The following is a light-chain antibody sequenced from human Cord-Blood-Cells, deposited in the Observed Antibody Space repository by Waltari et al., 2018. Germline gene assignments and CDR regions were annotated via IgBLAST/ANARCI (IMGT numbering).Light chain of an antibody. Sequence: QSALTQPAFVSGSPGQSITLPCTGTSSDVGGYNYVSWYQQHPGKAPKLMIYDVSHRPSGVSNRFSGSKSGNTASLTISGLQAEDEADYYCSSYTSSSTLVFGGGTKLTVL. J-gene: IGLJ2*01. CDR3: SSYTSSSTLV. CDR1: SSDVGGYNY. CDR2: DVS. V-gene: IGLV2-14*01.